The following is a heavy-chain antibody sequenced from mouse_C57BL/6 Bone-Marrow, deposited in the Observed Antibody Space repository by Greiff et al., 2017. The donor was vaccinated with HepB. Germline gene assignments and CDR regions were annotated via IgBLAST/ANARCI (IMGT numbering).Heavy chain of an antibody. CDR3: AREGNFDY. CDR1: GFTFSSYA. V-gene: IGHV5-4*01. CDR2: ISDGGSYT. J-gene: IGHJ2*01. Sequence: EVKVVESGGGLVKPGGSLKLSCAASGFTFSSYAMSWVRQTPEKRLEWVATISDGGSYTYYPDNVKGRFTISRDNAKNNLYLQMSHLKSEDTAMYYCAREGNFDYWGQGTTLTVSS.